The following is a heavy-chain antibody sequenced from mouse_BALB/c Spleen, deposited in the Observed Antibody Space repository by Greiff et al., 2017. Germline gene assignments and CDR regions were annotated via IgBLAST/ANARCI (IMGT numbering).Heavy chain of an antibody. V-gene: IGHV5-6-5*01. Sequence: EVKLMESGGGLVKPGGSLKLSCAASGFTFSSYAMSWVRQTPEKGLEWVASISSGGSTYYPDSVKGGFTISRDNARNILYLQMSRLRAEDTAMYYGARGVSSPFYAMDDWGQGTSVTVSS. J-gene: IGHJ4*01. CDR1: GFTFSSYA. D-gene: IGHD1-1*01. CDR2: ISSGGST. CDR3: ARGVSSPFYAMDD.